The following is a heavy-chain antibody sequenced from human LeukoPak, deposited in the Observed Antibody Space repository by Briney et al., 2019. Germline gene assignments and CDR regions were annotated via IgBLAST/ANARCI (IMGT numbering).Heavy chain of an antibody. CDR2: FDPEDGET. CDR1: GYTLAELS. D-gene: IGHD3-22*01. Sequence: ASVKVSCKVSGYTLAELSMHWVRQAPGKGLEWMGGFDPEDGETIYAQKFQGGVTMTEDTSTDTAYMELSSLRSEDTAVYYCATVYYHYDSSGYPEPEYFQHWGQGTLVTVSS. V-gene: IGHV1-24*01. J-gene: IGHJ1*01. CDR3: ATVYYHYDSSGYPEPEYFQH.